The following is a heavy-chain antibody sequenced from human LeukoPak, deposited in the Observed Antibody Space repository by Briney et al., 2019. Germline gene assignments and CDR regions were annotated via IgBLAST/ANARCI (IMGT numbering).Heavy chain of an antibody. CDR1: GGSISSSSYY. V-gene: IGHV4-39*07. CDR3: ARDYYGSGDY. CDR2: TYYSGST. J-gene: IGHJ4*02. D-gene: IGHD3-10*01. Sequence: SETLSLTCTVSGGSISSSSYYWGWIRQPPGKGLEWIGSTYYSGSTYYNPSLKSRVTISVDTSKNQFSLKLSSVTAADTAVYYCARDYYGSGDYWGQGTLVTVSS.